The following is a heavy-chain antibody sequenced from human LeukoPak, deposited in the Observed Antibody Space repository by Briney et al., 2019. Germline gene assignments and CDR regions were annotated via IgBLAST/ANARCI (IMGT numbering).Heavy chain of an antibody. Sequence: GGSLRLSCAVSGFTVSSNFMSWVRQAPGKGPEWVSVIYTSGITYYADSVRGRFSISRDNSKNTLYLQMDSLTVEDTAVHHCAREDAGGTYSFDYWGQGILVTVPS. CDR2: IYTSGIT. J-gene: IGHJ4*02. CDR3: AREDAGGTYSFDY. D-gene: IGHD1-26*01. CDR1: GFTVSSNF. V-gene: IGHV3-66*01.